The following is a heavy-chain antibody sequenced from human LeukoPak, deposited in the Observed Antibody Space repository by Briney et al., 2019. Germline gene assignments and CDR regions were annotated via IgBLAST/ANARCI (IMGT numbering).Heavy chain of an antibody. CDR1: GFTVSSNY. CDR3: ARDRIYSNYDYYGMDV. CDR2: IYSGGST. J-gene: IGHJ6*02. D-gene: IGHD4-11*01. Sequence: GGSLRLSCAASGFTVSSNYMSWVRQAPGKGLEWVSVIYSGGSTYYADSVKGRFTISRDNSKNTLYLRMNSLRAEDTAVYYCARDRIYSNYDYYGMDVWGQGTTVTVSS. V-gene: IGHV3-53*01.